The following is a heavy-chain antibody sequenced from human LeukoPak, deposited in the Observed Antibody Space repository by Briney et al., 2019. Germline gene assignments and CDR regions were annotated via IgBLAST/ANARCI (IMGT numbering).Heavy chain of an antibody. CDR3: AKTLTTASLDAFDI. D-gene: IGHD4-17*01. V-gene: IGHV3-21*01. J-gene: IGHJ3*02. Sequence: GGSLRLSCAASGFTFRSYSMNWVRQAPGKGLEWVSSISSSSSYIYYADSVKGRFTISRDNAKNSLYLQMNSLRAEDTAVYYCAKTLTTASLDAFDIWGQGTMVTVSS. CDR1: GFTFRSYS. CDR2: ISSSSSYI.